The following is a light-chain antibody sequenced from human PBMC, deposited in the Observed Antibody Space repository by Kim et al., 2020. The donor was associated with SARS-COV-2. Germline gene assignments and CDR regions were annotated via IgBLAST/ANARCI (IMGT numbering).Light chain of an antibody. CDR3: QVWDTNTDHMV. CDR1: NIGSKS. CDR2: YDT. J-gene: IGLJ2*01. V-gene: IGLV3-21*04. Sequence: PGKTAKITCGGTNIGSKSLHWYQQKPGQAPFLVIYYDTERPSGIPERFSGSSSGNTATLTINRVEVGDEADYYCQVWDTNTDHMVFGGGTQLTVL.